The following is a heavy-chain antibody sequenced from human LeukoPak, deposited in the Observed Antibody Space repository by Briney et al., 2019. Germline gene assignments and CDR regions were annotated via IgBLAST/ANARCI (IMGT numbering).Heavy chain of an antibody. V-gene: IGHV3-23*01. CDR1: GFIFSNYV. J-gene: IGHJ4*02. D-gene: IGHD1-26*01. CDR3: ATDPATVGITTRDF. Sequence: PGGSLRLSCAGSGFIFSNYVMNWVRQAPGKGLEWVSSISGRGVSTNYADFVEGRFTISRDNSKSTLYLQMNSLRAEDTAVYYCATDPATVGITTRDFWGQGTLVTVSS. CDR2: ISGRGVST.